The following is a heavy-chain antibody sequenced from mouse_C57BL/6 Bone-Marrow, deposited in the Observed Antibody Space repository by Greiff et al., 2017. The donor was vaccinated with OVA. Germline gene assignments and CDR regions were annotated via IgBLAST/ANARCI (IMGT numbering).Heavy chain of an antibody. CDR3: ARFDYYGSSPYWYFDV. J-gene: IGHJ1*03. V-gene: IGHV1-76*01. CDR2: IYPGSGNT. D-gene: IGHD1-1*01. CDR1: GYTFTDYY. Sequence: QVQLQQSGAELVRPGASVKLSCKASGYTFTDYYINWVKQRPGQGLEWIARIYPGSGNTYYNEKFKGKATLTAEKSSSTAYMQLSSLTSEDSAVYCCARFDYYGSSPYWYFDVWGTGTTVTVSS.